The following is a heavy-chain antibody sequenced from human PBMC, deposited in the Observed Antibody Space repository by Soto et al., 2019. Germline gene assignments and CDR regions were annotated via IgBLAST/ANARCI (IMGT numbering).Heavy chain of an antibody. Sequence: QVQLQQWGAGLLKPSETLSLTCAVYGGSFSGYYWSWIRQPPGKGLKWIGEINHSGSTNYNPSLKSRVTISVDTSKNQFSLKLSSVTAADTAVYYCARVLRRGAASIAVAGTVVGYWGQGTLVTVSS. CDR2: INHSGST. D-gene: IGHD6-19*01. J-gene: IGHJ4*02. CDR3: ARVLRRGAASIAVAGTVVGY. V-gene: IGHV4-34*01. CDR1: GGSFSGYY.